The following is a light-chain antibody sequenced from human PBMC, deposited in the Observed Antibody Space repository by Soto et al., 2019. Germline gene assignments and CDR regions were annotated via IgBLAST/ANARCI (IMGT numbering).Light chain of an antibody. CDR2: EVS. J-gene: IGLJ2*01. CDR1: SSDVGGYKY. V-gene: IGLV2-14*01. CDR3: TSYTSRSTHVV. Sequence: QSALTQPASVSGSPGQSITISCTGTSSDVGGYKYVSWYQHHPGKAPKLMIYEVSNRPSGLSNRFSGSKSGNTASLTISGLQADDEADYYCTSYTSRSTHVVIGGGTKLTVL.